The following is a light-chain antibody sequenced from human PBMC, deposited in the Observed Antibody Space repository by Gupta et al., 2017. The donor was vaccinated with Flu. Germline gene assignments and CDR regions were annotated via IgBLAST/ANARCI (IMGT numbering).Light chain of an antibody. J-gene: IGKJ2*01. Sequence: DIQMTQSPSSLSASVGDTVTITCRASQSISGYLSWYQHRPGKAPNLLIYAASNLQSGVPSRFSGSGSVTHFTLTISRLRPEDFATYFCQQSDNTPYTFGQGTKMDTK. CDR1: QSISGY. CDR2: AAS. CDR3: QQSDNTPYT. V-gene: IGKV1-39*01.